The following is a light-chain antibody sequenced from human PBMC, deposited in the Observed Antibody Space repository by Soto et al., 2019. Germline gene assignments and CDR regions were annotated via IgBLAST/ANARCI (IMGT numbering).Light chain of an antibody. CDR2: DAS. CDR1: QGISSA. V-gene: IGKV1D-13*01. J-gene: IGKJ4*01. CDR3: QQFNNYLPHT. Sequence: AIQLTQSPSSLSASVGDRVTITCRASQGISSALAWYQQKPGKAPQLLIYDASSWASGVPARFSGSGSGTDFTLTISRLQPEDFATYYCQQFNNYLPHTFGGGTKVEIK.